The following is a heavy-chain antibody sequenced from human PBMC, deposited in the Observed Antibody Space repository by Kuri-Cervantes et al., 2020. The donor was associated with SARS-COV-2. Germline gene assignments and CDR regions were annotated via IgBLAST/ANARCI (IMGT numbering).Heavy chain of an antibody. CDR3: ARDANYGSRLPRKFDY. D-gene: IGHD5-12*01. Sequence: GGSLRLSCAASGVTFSSYSMNWVRQAPGKGLEWVSYISSSSSTIYYADSVKGRFTISRDNAKNSLYLQMNSLRDEDTAVYYCARDANYGSRLPRKFDYWGQGTLVTVSS. V-gene: IGHV3-48*02. CDR1: GVTFSSYS. CDR2: ISSSSSTI. J-gene: IGHJ4*02.